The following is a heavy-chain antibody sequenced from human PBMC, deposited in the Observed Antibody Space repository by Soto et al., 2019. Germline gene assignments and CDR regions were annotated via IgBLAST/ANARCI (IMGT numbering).Heavy chain of an antibody. Sequence: PSETLSLTCTVSGGSISSGGYYWSWIRQHPGKGLEWIGYIYYSGSTYYNPSLKSRVTISVDTSKNQFSLKLSSVTAADTAVYYCAREYTAWPLAYGLDVWGQGTTVTVSS. CDR3: AREYTAWPLAYGLDV. J-gene: IGHJ6*02. CDR2: IYYSGST. D-gene: IGHD2-2*02. V-gene: IGHV4-31*03. CDR1: GGSISSGGYY.